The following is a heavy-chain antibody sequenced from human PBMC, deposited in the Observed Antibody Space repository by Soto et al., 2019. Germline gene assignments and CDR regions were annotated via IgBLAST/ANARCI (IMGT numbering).Heavy chain of an antibody. D-gene: IGHD6-13*01. CDR3: AHRRPDTSDWYGGNFDY. V-gene: IGHV2-5*02. Sequence: QITLKESGPTLVKPTQTLTLTCTLSVFSLATNGVGVGWIRQPPGKALEWLALIYWDYDKRYSPCLKSRLTFTSDTSKNHVVLIMTNVGPVDTATYYCAHRRPDTSDWYGGNFDYWGQGTLVTVSS. CDR1: VFSLATNGVG. J-gene: IGHJ4*02. CDR2: IYWDYDK.